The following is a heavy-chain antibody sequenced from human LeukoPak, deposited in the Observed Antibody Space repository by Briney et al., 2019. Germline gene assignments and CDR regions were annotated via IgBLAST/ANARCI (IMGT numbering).Heavy chain of an antibody. J-gene: IGHJ4*02. CDR1: GFTLTSSA. D-gene: IGHD4-17*01. CDR3: AAEPQDGDYVH. V-gene: IGHV1-58*02. Sequence: VKVSCKASGFTLTSSAMQWVRQARGQRLEWIGWIVVGSGNTNYAQKFQERVTITRDMSTSTAYMELSSLRSEDTAVYYCAAEPQDGDYVHWGQGTLVTVSS. CDR2: IVVGSGNT.